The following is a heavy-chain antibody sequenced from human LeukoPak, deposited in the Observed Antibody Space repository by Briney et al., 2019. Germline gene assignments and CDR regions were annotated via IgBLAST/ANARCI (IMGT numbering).Heavy chain of an antibody. CDR2: IIPMLDTA. CDR1: GGTFTTYV. J-gene: IGHJ4*02. CDR3: ARGTDDYIVATTSFEY. Sequence: SVKVSCKASGGTFTTYVISWVRQAPGQGLEWMGGIIPMLDTANYAQKFQGRVTITADESTSTAYMELSSLRSEDTAVYYCARGTDDYIVATTSFEYWGQGTLVTVSS. V-gene: IGHV1-69*13. D-gene: IGHD5-12*01.